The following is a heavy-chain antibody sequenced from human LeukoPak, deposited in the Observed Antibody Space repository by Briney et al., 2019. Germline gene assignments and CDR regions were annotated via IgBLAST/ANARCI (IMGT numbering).Heavy chain of an antibody. J-gene: IGHJ6*02. CDR3: ARRPTTHYGMDV. CDR1: GGSISSYY. D-gene: IGHD5-12*01. CDR2: IYYSGST. V-gene: IGHV4-59*01. Sequence: SETLSLTCTVSGGSISSYYWSWIRQPPGKGLEWIGYIYYSGSTNYNPSLKSRVTISVDTPKNQFSLKLSSVTAADTAVYYCARRPTTHYGMDVWGQGTTVTVSS.